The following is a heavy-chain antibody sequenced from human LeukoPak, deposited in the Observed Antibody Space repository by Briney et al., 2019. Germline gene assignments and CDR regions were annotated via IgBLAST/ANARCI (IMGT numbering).Heavy chain of an antibody. D-gene: IGHD3-3*01. Sequence: PSETLSLTCTVSGGSISSYYWSWIRQPPGKGLEWIGYIYYSGSTNYSPSLKSRVTISVDTSKNQFSLKLSSVTAADTAVYYCAISTYYDFWSGYPLDYWGQGTLVTVSS. J-gene: IGHJ4*02. V-gene: IGHV4-59*01. CDR1: GGSISSYY. CDR2: IYYSGST. CDR3: AISTYYDFWSGYPLDY.